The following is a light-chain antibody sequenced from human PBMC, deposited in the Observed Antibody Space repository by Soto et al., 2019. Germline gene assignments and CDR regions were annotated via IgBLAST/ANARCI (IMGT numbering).Light chain of an antibody. CDR1: QSVSTN. CDR2: GPS. J-gene: IGKJ2*01. V-gene: IGKV3-15*01. Sequence: VMTQSPAILSVSPGERATLSCRARQSVSTNVAWYQQLPGQTPRLLIYGPSTRATGIPVRFSGSGSGTEFTLTISSLQSEDFAVYYCHQYDDGPYTFGQGTKVEI. CDR3: HQYDDGPYT.